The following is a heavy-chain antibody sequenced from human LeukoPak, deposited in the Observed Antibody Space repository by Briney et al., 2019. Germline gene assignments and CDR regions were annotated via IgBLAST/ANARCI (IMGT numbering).Heavy chain of an antibody. Sequence: GASVKVSCKASGGTFSSYAISWVRQAPGQGLERMGGIIPIFGTANYAQKFQGRVTITADESTSTAYMELSSLRSEDTAVYYCARDRRQDIVVVVAARNWFDPWGQGTLVTVSS. CDR1: GGTFSSYA. V-gene: IGHV1-69*13. CDR3: ARDRRQDIVVVVAARNWFDP. D-gene: IGHD2-15*01. CDR2: IIPIFGTA. J-gene: IGHJ5*02.